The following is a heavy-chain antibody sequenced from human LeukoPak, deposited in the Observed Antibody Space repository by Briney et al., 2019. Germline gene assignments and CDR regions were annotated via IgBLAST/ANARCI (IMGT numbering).Heavy chain of an antibody. Sequence: PGGALKLSCAASGFTFSTYERNWVRQAPGKGLGWVPAISYDGRNKEYVDSVKGRFTISRDNSKNTLYLQMNSLRAEDTAVYYCAKDRGYSHGFEYWGQGTLVTVSS. CDR2: ISYDGRNK. CDR1: GFTFSTYE. J-gene: IGHJ4*02. V-gene: IGHV3-30*18. D-gene: IGHD5-12*01. CDR3: AKDRGYSHGFEY.